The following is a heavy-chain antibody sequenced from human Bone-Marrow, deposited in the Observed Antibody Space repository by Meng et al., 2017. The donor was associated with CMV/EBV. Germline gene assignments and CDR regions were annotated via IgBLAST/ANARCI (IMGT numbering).Heavy chain of an antibody. D-gene: IGHD3-10*01. V-gene: IGHV1-69*05. CDR3: ARVPYYGSGYTSP. Sequence: KASGGTFSSYAISWVRQAPGQGLEWMAGINPIFGTANYAQKFQGRVTITTDESTSTAYMELSSLRSEDTAVYYCARVPYYGSGYTSPWGQGTLVTVSS. CDR2: INPIFGTA. J-gene: IGHJ5*02. CDR1: GGTFSSYA.